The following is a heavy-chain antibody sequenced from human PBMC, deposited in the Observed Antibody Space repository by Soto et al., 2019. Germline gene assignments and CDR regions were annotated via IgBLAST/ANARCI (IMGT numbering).Heavy chain of an antibody. CDR1: GFTFSSYG. CDR3: AKGGCGGACHPSSGAFDI. V-gene: IGHV3-30*18. CDR2: ISYDGSNK. J-gene: IGHJ3*02. D-gene: IGHD2-8*02. Sequence: PGGSLRLSCAASGFTFSSYGMHWVRQAPGKGLEWVAVISYDGSNKYYADSVKGRFTISRDNSKNTLYLQMNSLRAEDTAVYYCAKGGCGGACHPSSGAFDIWGQGKMVTVSS.